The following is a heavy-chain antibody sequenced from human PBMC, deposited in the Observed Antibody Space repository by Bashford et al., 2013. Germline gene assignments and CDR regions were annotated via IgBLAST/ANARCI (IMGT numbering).Heavy chain of an antibody. CDR2: IYYSGST. Sequence: SETLSLTCTVSGGSISSGGYYWSWIRQPPGKGLSGLGSIYYSGSTNYNPSLKSRVTMSLDTSKNQFSLRLTSLTAADTAVYYCARHAARTSGASYEIFDYWGRGTLVTVSS. V-gene: IGHV4-61*08. J-gene: IGHJ4*02. CDR1: GGSISSGGYY. CDR3: ARHAARTSGASYEIFDY. D-gene: IGHD2-2*01.